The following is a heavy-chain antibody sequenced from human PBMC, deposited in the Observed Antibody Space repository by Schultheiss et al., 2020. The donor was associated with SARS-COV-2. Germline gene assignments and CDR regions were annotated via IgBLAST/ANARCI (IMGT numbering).Heavy chain of an antibody. CDR1: GGSFSGYY. CDR2: INHSGST. Sequence: SETLSLTCAVYGGSFSGYYWSWIRQPPGKGLEWIGEINHSGSTNYNPSLKSRVTISVDTSKNQFSLKLNSVTAADTAVYYCAREGGYSGFDYWGQGTLVTVSS. J-gene: IGHJ4*02. V-gene: IGHV4-34*01. CDR3: AREGGYSGFDY. D-gene: IGHD5-12*01.